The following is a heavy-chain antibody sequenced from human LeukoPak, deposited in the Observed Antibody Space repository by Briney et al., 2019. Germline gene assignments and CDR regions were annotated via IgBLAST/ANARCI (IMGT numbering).Heavy chain of an antibody. CDR3: ARGSYHYDDSGYFGFQH. J-gene: IGHJ1*01. D-gene: IGHD3-22*01. Sequence: ASVKVSCTASGYSFSGYYIHWVRQAPGQGLEWMGRINPNSGGTNYVENLQGRVTITRDTSISTAYLELSRLTSDDTAVYYCARGSYHYDDSGYFGFQHWGQGTLVTVSS. CDR2: INPNSGGT. CDR1: GYSFSGYY. V-gene: IGHV1-2*06.